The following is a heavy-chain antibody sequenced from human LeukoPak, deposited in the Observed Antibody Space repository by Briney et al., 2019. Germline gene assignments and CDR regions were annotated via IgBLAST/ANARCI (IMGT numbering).Heavy chain of an antibody. CDR2: IYYTGST. CDR1: GGSISSYY. CDR3: ARGDRGSGYSYGFGY. J-gene: IGHJ4*02. Sequence: PSETLSLTCTVSGGSISSYYWSWIRQPPGKGLEWIGYIYYTGSTNYNPSLKSRVTISVDTSKNQFSLKLSSVTAADTAVYYCARGDRGSGYSYGFGYWGQGTLVTVSS. V-gene: IGHV4-59*08. D-gene: IGHD5-18*01.